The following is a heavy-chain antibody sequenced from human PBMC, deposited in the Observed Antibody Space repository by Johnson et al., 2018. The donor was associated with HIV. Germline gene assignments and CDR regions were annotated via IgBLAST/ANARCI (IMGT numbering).Heavy chain of an antibody. D-gene: IGHD3-10*01. CDR3: AKDSSFSYYYSDAFDI. CDR2: INSDGSST. Sequence: VRLVESGGGLVQPGGSLRLSCAASGFTFSSYWMHWVRQAPGKGLVWVSRINSDGSSTSYADSVKGRFTISRDNSKNTLYLQMNSLRAEDTAVYYCAKDSSFSYYYSDAFDIWGQGTMVTVSS. CDR1: GFTFSSYW. V-gene: IGHV3-74*01. J-gene: IGHJ3*02.